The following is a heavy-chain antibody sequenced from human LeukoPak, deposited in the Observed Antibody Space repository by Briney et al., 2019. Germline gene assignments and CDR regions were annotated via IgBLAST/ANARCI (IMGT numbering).Heavy chain of an antibody. D-gene: IGHD1-26*01. Sequence: GGSLRLSCAASGFTFSSYAMSWVRQAPGKGLEWVAVISYDGSNKYYADSVKGRFTISRDNSKNTLYLQMNSLRAEDTAVYYCAKDLAGSGSYLDVYFDYWGQGTLVTVSS. CDR1: GFTFSSYA. J-gene: IGHJ4*02. CDR3: AKDLAGSGSYLDVYFDY. V-gene: IGHV3-30*18. CDR2: ISYDGSNK.